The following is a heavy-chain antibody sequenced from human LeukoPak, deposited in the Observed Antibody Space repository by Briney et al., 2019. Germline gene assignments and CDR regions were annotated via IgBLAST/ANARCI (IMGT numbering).Heavy chain of an antibody. D-gene: IGHD4-17*01. Sequence: GGSLRLSCAASGFTFSSYSMNWVRQAPGKGLEWDSSISSSSSYIYYADSVKGRFTISRDNAKNSLYLQMNSLRAEDTAVYYCARAPNCGDSPNWFDPWGQGTLVTVSS. CDR2: ISSSSSYI. J-gene: IGHJ5*02. CDR3: ARAPNCGDSPNWFDP. V-gene: IGHV3-21*01. CDR1: GFTFSSYS.